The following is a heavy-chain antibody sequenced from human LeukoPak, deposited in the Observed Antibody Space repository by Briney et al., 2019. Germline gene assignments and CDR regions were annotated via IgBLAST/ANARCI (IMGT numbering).Heavy chain of an antibody. D-gene: IGHD3-10*01. V-gene: IGHV3-13*04. J-gene: IGHJ4*02. CDR2: IGIADDT. CDR1: GFTFSTCD. Sequence: GGSLRLSCAASGFTFSTCDMHWVRQATGRGLEWVSGIGIADDTYYPNSVKGRFTISRENAKNSLYLQMNSLRAGDTAVYYCARDRSGISGFDYWGQGTLVTVSS. CDR3: ARDRSGISGFDY.